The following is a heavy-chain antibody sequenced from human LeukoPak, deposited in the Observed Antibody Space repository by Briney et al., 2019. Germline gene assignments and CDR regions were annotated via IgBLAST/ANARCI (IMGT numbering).Heavy chain of an antibody. CDR1: GFAFSDSW. Sequence: GGSLRLSCAASGFAFSDSWMTWIRQAPGKGLEWVAFIKGDGSAKKYVDSVKGRFTISRGNAKNSLFLQMNSLRAEDTAVYYCARDRGWIQHDIWGQGTMVTVSS. CDR2: IKGDGSAK. CDR3: ARDRGWIQHDI. V-gene: IGHV3-7*01. J-gene: IGHJ3*02. D-gene: IGHD5-18*01.